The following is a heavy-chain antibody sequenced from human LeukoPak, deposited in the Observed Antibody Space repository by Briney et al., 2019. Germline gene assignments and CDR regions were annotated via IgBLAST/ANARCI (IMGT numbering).Heavy chain of an antibody. CDR3: ARGALLGWFDP. D-gene: IGHD2-15*01. CDR1: GGSISSYY. V-gene: IGHV4-59*01. J-gene: IGHJ5*02. Sequence: SETLSLTCSASGGSISSYYWSWIRQPPGKGLEWIGYIYYSGSTNYNPSLKSRVTISVDTSKNQFSLKLSSVTAADTAVYYCARGALLGWFDPWGQGTLVTVSS. CDR2: IYYSGST.